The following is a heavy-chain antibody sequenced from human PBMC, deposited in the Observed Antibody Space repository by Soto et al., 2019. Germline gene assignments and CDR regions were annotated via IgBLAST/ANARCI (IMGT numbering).Heavy chain of an antibody. CDR2: ISGSGGST. D-gene: IGHD2-2*01. J-gene: IGHJ5*02. Sequence: GGSLRLSCAACGFTFSSYSMSWVRQAPWKGLEWVSAISGSGGSTYYADSVKGRFTISRANSKNTLYLQMNRLRAEDTCVYYFGTDPQRTYCSTTSCQPNWFDPSGQGTLVALSS. CDR1: GFTFSSYS. V-gene: IGHV3-23*01. CDR3: GTDPQRTYCSTTSCQPNWFDP.